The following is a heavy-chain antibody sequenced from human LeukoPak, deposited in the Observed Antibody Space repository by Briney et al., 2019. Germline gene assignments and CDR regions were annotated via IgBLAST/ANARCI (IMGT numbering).Heavy chain of an antibody. CDR3: ARHGSGYNYGPFDS. V-gene: IGHV4-39*01. Sequence: PSETLSLTCTVSGGSISSSSYYWGWIRQPPGKGLEWIGSIYYSGRTYYNPSLKSRVTISVDTSKNQFSLKLSSVTAADTAVYYCARHGSGYNYGPFDSWGQGTLVTVSS. CDR2: IYYSGRT. J-gene: IGHJ4*02. CDR1: GGSISSSSYY. D-gene: IGHD5-18*01.